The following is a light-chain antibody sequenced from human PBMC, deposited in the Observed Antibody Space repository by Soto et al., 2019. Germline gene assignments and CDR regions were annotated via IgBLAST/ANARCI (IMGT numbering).Light chain of an antibody. CDR1: QSLLHCDGKTY. Sequence: IVVTLTKISLSVTPGHPASISSTPSQSLLHCDGKTYLYWYLQKPGQPPQLLIYEVFNRFSGVADRFSGSGPGTDFTLKNSRVEAEEVGVYYCMKSIPLPQVTFGQGALLEI. V-gene: IGKV2D-29*01. CDR2: EVF. J-gene: IGKJ5*01. CDR3: MKSIPLPQVT.